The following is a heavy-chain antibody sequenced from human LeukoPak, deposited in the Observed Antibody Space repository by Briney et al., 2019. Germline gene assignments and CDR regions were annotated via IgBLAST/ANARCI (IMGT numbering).Heavy chain of an antibody. CDR1: GFTFSSYE. D-gene: IGHD4-23*01. CDR3: ARDGDTVLTRGYYYYMDV. Sequence: GGSLRLSCAASGFTFSSYEMNWVRQAPGKGLEWVSYISSSSSTIYYADSVKGRFTISRDNAKNSLYLQMNSLRAEDTALYYCARDGDTVLTRGYYYYMDVWGKGTTVTVSS. CDR2: ISSSSSTI. V-gene: IGHV3-48*01. J-gene: IGHJ6*03.